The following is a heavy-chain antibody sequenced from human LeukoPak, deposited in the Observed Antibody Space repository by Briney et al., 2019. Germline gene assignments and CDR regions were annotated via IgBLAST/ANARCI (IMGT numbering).Heavy chain of an antibody. Sequence: ASVKVSCKASGYTFTSYAMNWVRQAPGQGLGWMGWINTNTGNPTYAQGFTGRFVFSLDTSVSTAYLQISSLKAEDTAVYYCALLNVPVLAVADTPGDYWGQGTLVTVSS. CDR3: ALLNVPVLAVADTPGDY. CDR2: INTNTGNP. V-gene: IGHV7-4-1*02. D-gene: IGHD6-19*01. CDR1: GYTFTSYA. J-gene: IGHJ4*02.